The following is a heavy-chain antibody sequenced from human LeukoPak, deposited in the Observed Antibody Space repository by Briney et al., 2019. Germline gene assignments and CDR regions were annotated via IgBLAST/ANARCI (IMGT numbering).Heavy chain of an antibody. CDR1: GLTFSDYY. V-gene: IGHV3-11*01. CDR2: ISSSGSTI. D-gene: IGHD6-19*01. J-gene: IGHJ4*02. Sequence: GGSLRLSCAASGLTFSDYYMSWIRQAPGKGLEWVSYISSSGSTIYYADSVKGRFTISRDNAKNSLYLQMNSLRAEDTAVYYCAREGSSSGWHGAYFDYWGQGTLVTVSS. CDR3: AREGSSSGWHGAYFDY.